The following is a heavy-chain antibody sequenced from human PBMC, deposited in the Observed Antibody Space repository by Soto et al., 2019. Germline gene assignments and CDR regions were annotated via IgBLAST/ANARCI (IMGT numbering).Heavy chain of an antibody. CDR1: GFTFSDHY. V-gene: IGHV3-72*01. Sequence: EVQLVESGGGLVQPGGSLRLSCAASGFTFSDHYMNWVRQVPGKGLEWVGRIRKKANSYTTEYAASVKGRFTISRDDSQNSMYLQINSLKTEYTVVSFCAKISTTSYFDFWGQGTLVTVSS. J-gene: IGHJ4*02. CDR3: AKISTTSYFDF. CDR2: IRKKANSYTT. D-gene: IGHD4-17*01.